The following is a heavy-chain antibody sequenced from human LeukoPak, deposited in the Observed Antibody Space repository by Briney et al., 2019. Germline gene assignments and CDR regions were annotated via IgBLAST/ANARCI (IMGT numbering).Heavy chain of an antibody. CDR2: ISSTSTYI. V-gene: IGHV3-21*01. J-gene: IGHJ4*02. CDR3: ARGGAYGDYDN. CDR1: GFTFTTYS. Sequence: GGSLRLSCAASGFTFTTYSMNWVRQAPGKGLEWISSISSTSTYIYYADSVKGRFAISRDNAKNSLYLQMNGLRAGDTAIYYCARGGAYGDYDNWGQGTLVTVSS. D-gene: IGHD4-17*01.